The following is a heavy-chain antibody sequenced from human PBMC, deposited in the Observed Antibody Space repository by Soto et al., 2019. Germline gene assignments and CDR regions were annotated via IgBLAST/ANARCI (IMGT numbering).Heavy chain of an antibody. CDR3: EREGAPSRCYSEGAFDI. J-gene: IGHJ3*02. D-gene: IGHD2-15*01. Sequence: QVQLVEAGGGVVQPGRSLRLSCAASGFTFSSYAMHWVRQAPGKGLEWVAVISYDGSNKYYADSVKGRFTISRDNAKNTLYLQMNSLIAEDTAGYYCEREGAPSRCYSEGAFDIWGQGTMVTVSS. CDR1: GFTFSSYA. CDR2: ISYDGSNK. V-gene: IGHV3-30-3*01.